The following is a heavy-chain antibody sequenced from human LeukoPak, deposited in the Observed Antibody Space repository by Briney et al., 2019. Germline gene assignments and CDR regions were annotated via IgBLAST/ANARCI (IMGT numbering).Heavy chain of an antibody. J-gene: IGHJ4*02. CDR2: IIPMFGTA. D-gene: IGHD2-2*02. CDR1: GGTFSSYA. V-gene: IGHV1-69*01. Sequence: GASVKVSCKASGGTFSSYAISWVRQAPGQGLELMGGIIPMFGTANYAQKFQGRVTITADESTSTAYMELSSLRSEDTAVYYCARVGCSSTSCYSKGNFFDYWGQGTLVTVSS. CDR3: ARVGCSSTSCYSKGNFFDY.